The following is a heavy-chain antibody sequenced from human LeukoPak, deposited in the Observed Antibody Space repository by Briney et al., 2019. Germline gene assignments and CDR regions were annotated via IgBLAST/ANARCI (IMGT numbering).Heavy chain of an antibody. CDR1: GGSISRYY. CDR2: IYYSGST. J-gene: IGHJ4*02. CDR3: ARQDYDYAWGTYRQLDY. Sequence: SETLSLTCIVSGGSISRYYWSWIRQPPGKGLEWIGYIYYSGSTKYNPSLKSRVTISVDTSKNQFSLKLSSVTAADTAVYFCARQDYDYAWGTYRQLDYWGQGTLVTVSS. D-gene: IGHD3-16*02. V-gene: IGHV4-59*08.